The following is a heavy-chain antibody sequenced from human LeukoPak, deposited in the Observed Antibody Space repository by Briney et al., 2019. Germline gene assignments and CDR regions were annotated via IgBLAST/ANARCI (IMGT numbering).Heavy chain of an antibody. J-gene: IGHJ4*02. D-gene: IGHD3-9*01. Sequence: GRSLRLSCAASRFSFSTYGMHWVRQAPGKGLEWVAVISYDGNNQYYADSVKGRFTISRDNSKSTLYLQMNSLRAEDTAVYYCARDNDLLRYFDWPLDYWGQGTLVTVSS. CDR2: ISYDGNNQ. CDR3: ARDNDLLRYFDWPLDY. CDR1: RFSFSTYG. V-gene: IGHV3-30*03.